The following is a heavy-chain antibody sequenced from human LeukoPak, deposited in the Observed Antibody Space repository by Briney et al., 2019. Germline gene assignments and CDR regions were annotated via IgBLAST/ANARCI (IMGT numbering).Heavy chain of an antibody. Sequence: GASVRVSCKASGYTFTGYYMHWVRQAPGQGLEWMGWINPNSGGTNYAQKFQGRVTMTRDTSISTAYMELSRLRSDDTAVYYCARVTEMATITLTYYFDYWGQGTLVTVSS. D-gene: IGHD5-24*01. J-gene: IGHJ4*02. V-gene: IGHV1-2*02. CDR2: INPNSGGT. CDR3: ARVTEMATITLTYYFDY. CDR1: GYTFTGYY.